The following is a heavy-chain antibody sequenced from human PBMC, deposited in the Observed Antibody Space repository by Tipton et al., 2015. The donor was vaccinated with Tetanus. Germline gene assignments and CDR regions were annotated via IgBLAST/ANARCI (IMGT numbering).Heavy chain of an antibody. CDR1: GVSISGYY. CDR2: VDRSGTT. J-gene: IGHJ4*02. D-gene: IGHD5-12*01. Sequence: TLSLTCTVSGVSISGYYWSWIRQPAGKGLEWIGRVDRSGTTTYNPSLKGRVTMSLDTSKNQFSLKLTSVTAADTAMYYCARANNDYPKKGPFDYWGQGILVIVSS. V-gene: IGHV4-4*07. CDR3: ARANNDYPKKGPFDY.